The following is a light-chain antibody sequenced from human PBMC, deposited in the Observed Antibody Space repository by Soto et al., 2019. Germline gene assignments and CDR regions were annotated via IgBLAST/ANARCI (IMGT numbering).Light chain of an antibody. V-gene: IGLV4-69*01. Sequence: QPVLTQSPSASASLGASVKLTCTLSSGHSSYAIAWHQQQPEKGPRYLMKLNSDGSHSKGDGIPDRFSGSSSGAERYLTISSLQSEDEADYYCQTWGTGTLCGGGTKLTVL. CDR3: QTWGTGTL. CDR2: LNSDGSH. CDR1: SGHSSYA. J-gene: IGLJ2*01.